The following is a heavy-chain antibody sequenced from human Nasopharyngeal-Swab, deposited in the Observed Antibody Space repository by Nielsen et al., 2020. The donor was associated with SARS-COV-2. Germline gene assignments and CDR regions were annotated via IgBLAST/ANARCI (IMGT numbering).Heavy chain of an antibody. D-gene: IGHD6-6*01. J-gene: IGHJ4*02. CDR3: ARGRVSYSSSSALAY. Sequence: ASVKVSCKVSGYIFKSYVIHWVRQAPGQGLERMGWINPYNGNTDSGQQHQDRVTMTTDTSTGTAYMELGSLRSDDTAIYYCARGRVSYSSSSALAYWGQGTLVSVSS. CDR2: INPYNGNT. CDR1: GYIFKSYV. V-gene: IGHV1-18*04.